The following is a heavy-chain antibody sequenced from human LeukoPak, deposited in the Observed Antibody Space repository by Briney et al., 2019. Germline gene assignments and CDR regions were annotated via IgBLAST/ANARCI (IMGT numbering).Heavy chain of an antibody. CDR1: GGSISSYS. D-gene: IGHD4-17*01. J-gene: IGHJ2*01. CDR2: IYYSGST. V-gene: IGHV4-59*01. Sequence: SETLSLTCTVSGGSISSYSWSWIRQPPGKGLEWIGYIYYSGSTNYNPSLKSRVSISVDTSKNQFSLKLSSVTAADTAVYYCARNPIADYGDYAPLYWYFDLWSRGTLVTVSS. CDR3: ARNPIADYGDYAPLYWYFDL.